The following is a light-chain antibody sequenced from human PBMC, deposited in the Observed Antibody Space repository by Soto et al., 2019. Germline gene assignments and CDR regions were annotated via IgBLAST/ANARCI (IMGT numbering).Light chain of an antibody. V-gene: IGKV3-20*01. CDR1: QSVRSSY. CDR3: QQYGDSPT. CDR2: GAS. Sequence: EIVLTQSPGTLSLSPGERGTLSCRASQSVRSSYLAWYQQKPGQAPRLLIYGASSRATGIPDRFSGSGSGTDFTLTISRLEPEDLAVYYCQQYGDSPTFGGGTKVGIK. J-gene: IGKJ4*01.